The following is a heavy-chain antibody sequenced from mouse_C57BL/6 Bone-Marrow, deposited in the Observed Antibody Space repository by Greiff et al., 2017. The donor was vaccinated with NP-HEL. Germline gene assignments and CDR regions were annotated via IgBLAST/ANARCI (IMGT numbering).Heavy chain of an antibody. V-gene: IGHV1-81*01. J-gene: IGHJ2*01. D-gene: IGHD3-2*02. CDR3: APQLRLPKDY. CDR1: GYTFTSYG. CDR2: IYPRSGNT. Sequence: VQLQQSGAELARPGASVKLSCKASGYTFTSYGISWVKKRNGQGLEWIGEIYPRSGNTYYNEKFKGKATLTADKSSSTAYMELRSLTSEDSAVYFCAPQLRLPKDYWGQGTTLTVSS.